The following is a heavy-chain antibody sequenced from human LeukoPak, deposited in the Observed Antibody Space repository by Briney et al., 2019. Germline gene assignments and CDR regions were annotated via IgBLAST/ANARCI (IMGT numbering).Heavy chain of an antibody. CDR1: GGSISSGDYY. Sequence: PSQTLSLTCTVSGGSISSGDYYWSWIRQPPGKGLEWIGEINHSGSTNYNPSLKSRVTISVDTSKNQFSLKLSSVTAADTAVYYCARGPGGPMPYYYDSSGYYYFDYWGQGTLVTVSS. V-gene: IGHV4-30-4*01. J-gene: IGHJ4*02. CDR3: ARGPGGPMPYYYDSSGYYYFDY. CDR2: INHSGST. D-gene: IGHD3-22*01.